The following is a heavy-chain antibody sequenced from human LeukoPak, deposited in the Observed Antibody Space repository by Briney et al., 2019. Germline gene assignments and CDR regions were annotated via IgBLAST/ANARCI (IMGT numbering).Heavy chain of an antibody. Sequence: GGSLRLSCAASGFTFSDHYMDWVRQAPGKGLEWVARIRKKTNSYTTEYAASVKGRFTISRDDSRNSLYLQMNSLKTEDTAVYYCAMVYTSSSRTFDYWGQGTLVTVSS. V-gene: IGHV3-72*01. CDR3: AMVYTSSSRTFDY. J-gene: IGHJ4*02. CDR1: GFTFSDHY. D-gene: IGHD6-6*01. CDR2: IRKKTNSYTT.